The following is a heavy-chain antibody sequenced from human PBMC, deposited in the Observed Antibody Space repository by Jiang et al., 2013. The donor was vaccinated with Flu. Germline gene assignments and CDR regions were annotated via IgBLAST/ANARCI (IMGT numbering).Heavy chain of an antibody. V-gene: IGHV3-33*01. CDR1: GFTFSSYG. D-gene: IGHD1-14*01. Sequence: CAASGFTFSSYGMHWVRQAPDKGLEWVAVIWYDGSNKYYADSVKGRFTISRDNSKNTLYLHMNSLRVEDTAVYYCVRDKDTGRHVNAFNLWGQGTMVTISS. J-gene: IGHJ3*01. CDR3: VRDKDTGRHVNAFNL. CDR2: IWYDGSNK.